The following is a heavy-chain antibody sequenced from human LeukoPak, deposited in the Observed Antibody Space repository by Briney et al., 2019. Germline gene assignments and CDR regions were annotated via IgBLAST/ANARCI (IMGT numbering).Heavy chain of an antibody. V-gene: IGHV3-30*04. Sequence: PGGSLRLSCAASGFTFSIYAMHWVRQAPGKGLEWVAVISYDESDKYYADSVKGRFTISRDNSKNTLYLQMNSLRAEDTAVYYCAKDRYYGSGSQYYFDYWGQGTLVTVSS. CDR3: AKDRYYGSGSQYYFDY. CDR1: GFTFSIYA. J-gene: IGHJ4*02. CDR2: ISYDESDK. D-gene: IGHD3-10*01.